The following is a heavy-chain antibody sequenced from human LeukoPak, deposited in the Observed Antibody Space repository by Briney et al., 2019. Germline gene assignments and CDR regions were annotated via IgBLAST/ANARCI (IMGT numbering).Heavy chain of an antibody. CDR2: IKPNSGVT. CDR3: ASSFPSGFGGH. J-gene: IGHJ4*02. CDR1: GYTFTGYN. D-gene: IGHD6-19*01. Sequence: ASVKVSCKTSGYTFTGYNIHWVRRAPGQGLEWMGRIKPNSGVTEYAQKFQGRVTMTRDTSISTAHMELTRLTSDDTAVYYCASSFPSGFGGHWGQGNLVTVSS. V-gene: IGHV1-2*06.